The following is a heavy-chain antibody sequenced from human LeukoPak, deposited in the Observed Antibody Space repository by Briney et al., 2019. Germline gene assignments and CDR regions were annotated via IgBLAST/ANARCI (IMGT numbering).Heavy chain of an antibody. Sequence: ASVKVSCKASGYTFTTYYMHWVRQAPGQRLEWMGIINPSGGSTSYAQKFQGRVTMTRDTSTSTVYMELSSLRAEDTAAYYCARERGIAVAGIMDVWGKGTTVTVSS. J-gene: IGHJ6*03. CDR2: INPSGGST. CDR1: GYTFTTYY. CDR3: ARERGIAVAGIMDV. V-gene: IGHV1-46*01. D-gene: IGHD6-19*01.